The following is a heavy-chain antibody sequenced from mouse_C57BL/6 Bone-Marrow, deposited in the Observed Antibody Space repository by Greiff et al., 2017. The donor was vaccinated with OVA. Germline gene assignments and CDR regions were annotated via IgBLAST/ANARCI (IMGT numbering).Heavy chain of an antibody. D-gene: IGHD3-2*02. CDR2: IDPSDSYT. V-gene: IGHV1-69*01. Sequence: VQLQQPVAELVMPGASVKLSCKASGYNFNNNCMHWVKQRPGQGLEWIGEIDPSDSYTNYNPKFKGKSTMTVDTSSSPAYMQLSRLTSEVSAGYYCARAQTAQYRAYAMDYWGQGTSVTVSS. J-gene: IGHJ4*01. CDR1: GYNFNNNC. CDR3: ARAQTAQYRAYAMDY.